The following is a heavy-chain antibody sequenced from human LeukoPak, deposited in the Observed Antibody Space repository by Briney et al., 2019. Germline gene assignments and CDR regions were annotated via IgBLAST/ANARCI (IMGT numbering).Heavy chain of an antibody. CDR3: ARDLTGGYSYGY. CDR1: GFTFSSYA. CDR2: ISYDGSNK. V-gene: IGHV3-30*04. J-gene: IGHJ4*02. Sequence: GRSLRHSCAASGFTFSSYAMHWVRQAPGKGLEWVAVISYDGSNKYYADSVKGRFTISRDNSKNTLYLQMNSLRAEDTAVYYCARDLTGGYSYGYWGQGTLVTVSS. D-gene: IGHD5-18*01.